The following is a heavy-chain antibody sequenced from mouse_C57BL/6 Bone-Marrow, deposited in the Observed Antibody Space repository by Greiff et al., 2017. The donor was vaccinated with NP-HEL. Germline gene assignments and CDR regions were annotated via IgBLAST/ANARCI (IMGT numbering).Heavy chain of an antibody. CDR3: ARNYCGRSYVYFDV. V-gene: IGHV2-9-1*01. CDR2: IWTGGGT. J-gene: IGHJ1*03. CDR1: GFSLTSYA. D-gene: IGHD1-1*01. Sequence: VKLQESGPGLVAPSQSLSITCTVSGFSLTSYAISWVRQPPGKGLEWLGVIWTGGGTNYNSALKSRLSISKDNSKSQVFLKMNSLQTDDTARYYCARNYCGRSYVYFDVWGTGTTVTVAS.